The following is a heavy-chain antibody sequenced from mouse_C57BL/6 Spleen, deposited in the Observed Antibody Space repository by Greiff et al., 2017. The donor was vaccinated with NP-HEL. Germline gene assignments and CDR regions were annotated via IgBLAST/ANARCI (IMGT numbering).Heavy chain of an antibody. V-gene: IGHV2-6*01. Sequence: VQRVESGPGLVAPSQSLSITCTVSGFSLTSYGVDWVRQSPGKGLEWLGVIWGVGSTNYNSALKSRLSISKDNSKSQVFLKMNSLQTDDTAMYYCASDLLGNGFAYWGQGTLVTVSA. D-gene: IGHD2-1*01. CDR2: IWGVGST. J-gene: IGHJ3*01. CDR3: ASDLLGNGFAY. CDR1: GFSLTSYG.